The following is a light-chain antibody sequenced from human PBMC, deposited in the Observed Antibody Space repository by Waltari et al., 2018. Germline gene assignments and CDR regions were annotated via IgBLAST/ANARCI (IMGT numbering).Light chain of an antibody. CDR1: QSVSRS. CDR2: GAS. V-gene: IGKV3-20*01. CDR3: QHYVRLPAT. J-gene: IGKJ1*01. Sequence: IVLTQSPGTLSLSPGERATLSCRASQSVSRSLAWYQQKPGQAPKLLIYGASTRATGIPYRFTGSVSGTDFSLTISSLEPEDFAIYFCQHYVRLPATFGQGTKVEIK.